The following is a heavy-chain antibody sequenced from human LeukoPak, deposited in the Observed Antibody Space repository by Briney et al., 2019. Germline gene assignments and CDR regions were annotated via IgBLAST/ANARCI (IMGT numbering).Heavy chain of an antibody. J-gene: IGHJ4*02. CDR2: INHSAST. CDR3: ARVTPRSSGWYRPFDY. V-gene: IGHV4-34*01. D-gene: IGHD6-19*01. CDR1: GGPFSTYY. Sequence: SETPSLTCAVYGGPFSTYYWSWIRQPPGKGLEWIGEINHSASTNYNPSLKSRVTISVDTSKNQFSLKLSSVTAADTAVYYCARVTPRSSGWYRPFDYWGQGTLVTVSS.